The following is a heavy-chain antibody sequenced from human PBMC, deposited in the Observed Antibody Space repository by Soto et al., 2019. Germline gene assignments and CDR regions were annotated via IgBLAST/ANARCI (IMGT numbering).Heavy chain of an antibody. CDR2: ISYDGGNK. CDR3: AKDFSPYSSSGFDY. V-gene: IGHV3-30*18. Sequence: PGGSLRLSCAASGFAFSSYGMHWVRQAPGKGLEWVAVISYDGGNKYYADSVKGRFTISRDNSKNTLYLQMNSLRAEDTAVYYCAKDFSPYSSSGFDYWGQGTLVTVSS. CDR1: GFAFSSYG. D-gene: IGHD6-13*01. J-gene: IGHJ4*02.